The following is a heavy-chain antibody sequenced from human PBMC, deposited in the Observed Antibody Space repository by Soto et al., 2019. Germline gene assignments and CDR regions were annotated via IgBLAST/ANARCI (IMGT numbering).Heavy chain of an antibody. CDR1: GGSFSGYY. CDR3: ARDFYRDYYDSSGIRGSDWFDP. CDR2: INHSGST. D-gene: IGHD3-22*01. Sequence: QVQLQQWGAGLLKPSETLSLTCAVYGGSFSGYYWSWIRQPPGKGLEWIGEINHSGSTNYNPSLKSRVTISVDTSKNQFSLKLSSVTAAETAVYYCARDFYRDYYDSSGIRGSDWFDPWGQGTLVTVSS. V-gene: IGHV4-34*01. J-gene: IGHJ5*02.